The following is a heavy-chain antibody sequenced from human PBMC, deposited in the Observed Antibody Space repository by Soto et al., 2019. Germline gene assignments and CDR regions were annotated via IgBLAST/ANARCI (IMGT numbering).Heavy chain of an antibody. CDR2: ISSNGGST. V-gene: IGHV3-64D*08. CDR3: VKLYYDSSGYYYNDY. Sequence: EVQLVESGGGLVQPGGSLRLSCSASGFTFSSYAMHWVRQAPGKGLEYVSAISSNGGSTYYVDSVKGRFTISRDNSKNTLYLQMSSLRAEDTAVYYCVKLYYDSSGYYYNDYWGQGTLVTVSS. CDR1: GFTFSSYA. J-gene: IGHJ4*02. D-gene: IGHD3-22*01.